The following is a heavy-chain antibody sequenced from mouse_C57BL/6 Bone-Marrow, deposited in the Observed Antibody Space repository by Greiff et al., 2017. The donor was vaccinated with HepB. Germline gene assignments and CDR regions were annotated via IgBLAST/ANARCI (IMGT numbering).Heavy chain of an antibody. Sequence: DVKLVESGGGLVKPGGSLKLSCAASGFTFSSYAMSWVRQTPEKRLEWVATISDGGSYTYYPDNVKGRFTISRDNAKNNLYLQMSHLKSEDTAMYYCARDRYYYGSRYYFDYWGQGTTLTVSS. CDR1: GFTFSSYA. CDR3: ARDRYYYGSRYYFDY. V-gene: IGHV5-4*01. CDR2: ISDGGSYT. D-gene: IGHD1-1*01. J-gene: IGHJ2*01.